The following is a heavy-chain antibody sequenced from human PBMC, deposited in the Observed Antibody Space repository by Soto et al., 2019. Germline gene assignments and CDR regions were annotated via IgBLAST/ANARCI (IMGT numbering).Heavy chain of an antibody. Sequence: GGSLILSCAASGFTFSSYSINWVRQAPGKGLEWVSSISSSSSYIYYADSVKGRFTISRDNAKNSLYLQMNSLRAEDTAVYYCARGPPADPFDYWGQGTLVTVSS. V-gene: IGHV3-21*01. D-gene: IGHD2-2*01. CDR2: ISSSSSYI. CDR1: GFTFSSYS. CDR3: ARGPPADPFDY. J-gene: IGHJ4*02.